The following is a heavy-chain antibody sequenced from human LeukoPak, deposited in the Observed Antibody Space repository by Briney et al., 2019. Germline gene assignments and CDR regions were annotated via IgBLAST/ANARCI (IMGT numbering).Heavy chain of an antibody. CDR3: AREAMVRGVRFDY. J-gene: IGHJ4*02. CDR2: ISSSGSTI. CDR1: GFTFSSYA. V-gene: IGHV3-48*04. Sequence: GGSLRLSCAASGFTFSSYAMSWVRQAPGKGLEGVSYISSSGSTIYYADSVKGRFTISRDNAKNSLYLQMNSLRAEDTAVYYCAREAMVRGVRFDYWGQGTLVTVSS. D-gene: IGHD3-10*01.